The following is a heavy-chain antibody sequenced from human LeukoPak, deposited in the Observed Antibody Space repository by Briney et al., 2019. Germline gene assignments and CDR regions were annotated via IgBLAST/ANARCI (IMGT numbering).Heavy chain of an antibody. J-gene: IGHJ4*02. CDR3: ASRPSYAFVDDYFDY. CDR2: IYYSGST. D-gene: IGHD3-16*01. V-gene: IGHV4-39*01. CDR1: GGSISSSSYY. Sequence: SETLSLTCTVSGGSISSSSYYWVWIRQPPGKGLEWIGSIYYSGSTYYNPSLKSRVTISVDTSKNQFSLKLSSVTAADTAVYYCASRPSYAFVDDYFDYWGQGTVGTVSS.